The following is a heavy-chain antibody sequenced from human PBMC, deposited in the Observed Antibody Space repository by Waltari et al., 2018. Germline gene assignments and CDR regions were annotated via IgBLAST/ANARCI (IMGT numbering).Heavy chain of an antibody. CDR1: GSTFSTHA. Sequence: QVQLVQSGAEVKKVGSSVKVSCKASGSTFSTHALSWVRQAPGHGLEWMGGIIPILGKPSYAQVCQGRVTITADEATSTVYMEMSMLRSDDTAIYYCAGCRDSSGYLNCMDVWGQGTTVTVSS. CDR2: IIPILGKP. J-gene: IGHJ6*02. V-gene: IGHV1-69*01. D-gene: IGHD3-22*01. CDR3: AGCRDSSGYLNCMDV.